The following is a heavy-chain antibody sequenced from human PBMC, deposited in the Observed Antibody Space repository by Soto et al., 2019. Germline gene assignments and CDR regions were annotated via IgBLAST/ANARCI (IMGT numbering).Heavy chain of an antibody. V-gene: IGHV1-69*02. J-gene: IGHJ3*02. CDR2: IIPILGIA. D-gene: IGHD5-18*01. CDR1: GGTFSSYP. Sequence: QVQLVQSGAEVKKPGSSVKVSCKASGGTFSSYPISWVRQAPGQGLEWMGRIIPILGIANYAQKFQGRVTITADKSTSTAYMELSSLRSEDTAVYYCARVVDTAMVGAFDIWGQGTMVTVSS. CDR3: ARVVDTAMVGAFDI.